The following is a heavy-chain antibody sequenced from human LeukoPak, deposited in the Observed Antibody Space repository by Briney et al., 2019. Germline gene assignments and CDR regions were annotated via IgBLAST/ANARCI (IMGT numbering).Heavy chain of an antibody. V-gene: IGHV1-2*02. D-gene: IGHD3-22*01. J-gene: IGHJ4*02. CDR1: GYTFTTYG. Sequence: ASVKAFCKTSGYTFTTYGITWVRQAPGQGLEWMGWINPNSGGTNYAQKFTGRVTMTRDTSISTAYMELSRLRSDDMAVYYCARVHMTTYYYDSSGYYSFDYWGQGTLVTVSS. CDR2: INPNSGGT. CDR3: ARVHMTTYYYDSSGYYSFDY.